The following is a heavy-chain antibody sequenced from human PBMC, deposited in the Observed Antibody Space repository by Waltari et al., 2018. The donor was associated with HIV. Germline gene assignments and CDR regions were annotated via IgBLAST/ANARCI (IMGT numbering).Heavy chain of an antibody. CDR2: INHSGST. D-gene: IGHD6-6*01. V-gene: IGHV4-34*01. CDR1: GGSFSGYH. CDR3: ARGSIVAALGAFDI. Sequence: QVQLQQWGAGLLKPSETLSLTCAVYGGSFSGYHWSWIRQPPGKGLEWIGEINHSGSTNNNPSLKSRITISVDTSKNYFSLKLTSVTAADTAVYYCARGSIVAALGAFDIWGQGTMVTVSS. J-gene: IGHJ3*02.